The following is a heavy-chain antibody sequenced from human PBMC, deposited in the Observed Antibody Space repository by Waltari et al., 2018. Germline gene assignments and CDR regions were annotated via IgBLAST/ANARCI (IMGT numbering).Heavy chain of an antibody. Sequence: QIQLVESGGGLVKPGGSLRLSCTAFGFTFSAHSMTWFRQAPGKGLEWVSYISSDATTIYYADSVKGRFTISRDNAKNSLYLQMNSLRPEDTALYYCARRRGDGWGQVTLVTVSS. D-gene: IGHD3-10*01. J-gene: IGHJ4*02. CDR2: ISSDATTI. V-gene: IGHV3-11*04. CDR3: ARRRGDG. CDR1: GFTFSAHS.